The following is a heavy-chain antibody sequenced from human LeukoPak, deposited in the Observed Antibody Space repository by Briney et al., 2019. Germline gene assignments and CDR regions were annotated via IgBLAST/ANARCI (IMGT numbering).Heavy chain of an antibody. CDR3: ARHGGSYYDILTGYYELYYFDY. J-gene: IGHJ4*02. CDR2: ISSSGST. Sequence: SETLSLTCTVSGGSISSYFWTWIRQPAGKGLEWIGRISSSGSTNYNPSLNSRVTMSVDTSKNQLSLKLSSVTAADTAVYYCARHGGSYYDILTGYYELYYFDYWGQGTLVTVSS. CDR1: GGSISSYF. V-gene: IGHV4-4*07. D-gene: IGHD3-9*01.